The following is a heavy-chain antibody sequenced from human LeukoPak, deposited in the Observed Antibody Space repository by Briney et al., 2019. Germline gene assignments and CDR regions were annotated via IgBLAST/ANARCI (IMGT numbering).Heavy chain of an antibody. CDR2: IYYSGST. D-gene: IGHD6-13*01. Sequence: PSETLSLTCTVSGGSISSYYWSWIRQPPGKGLEWIGYIYYSGSTNYNPSLKSRVTMSVDTSKNQFSLKLSSVTAADTAVYYCARESRIAAAGTDGYYFDYWGQGTLVTVSS. CDR3: ARESRIAAAGTDGYYFDY. V-gene: IGHV4-59*01. CDR1: GGSISSYY. J-gene: IGHJ4*02.